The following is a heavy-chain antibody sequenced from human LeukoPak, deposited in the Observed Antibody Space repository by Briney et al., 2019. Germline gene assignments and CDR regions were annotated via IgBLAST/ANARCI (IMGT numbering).Heavy chain of an antibody. J-gene: IGHJ5*02. V-gene: IGHV1-69*05. Sequence: GASVKVSCKASGYTFTSYDINWVRQAPGQGLEWMGGIIPIFGTANYAQKFQGRVTITTDESTSTAYMELSSLRSEDTAVYYCARGGWVNWFDPWGQGTLVTVSS. CDR3: ARGGWVNWFDP. D-gene: IGHD2-15*01. CDR2: IIPIFGTA. CDR1: GYTFTSYD.